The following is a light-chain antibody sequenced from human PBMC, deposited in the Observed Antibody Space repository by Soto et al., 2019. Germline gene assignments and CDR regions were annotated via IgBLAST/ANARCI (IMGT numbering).Light chain of an antibody. CDR1: ASNLGGNP. V-gene: IGLV1-44*01. Sequence: QSVLTQPPSVSGTPGQKVSISCSGSASNLGGNPVNWYQHLPGAAPKLLIYTNHHRPSGVPDRFSGSKSGTSASLAISGLLSDDEADFYCSAWDDSLNAVVFGGGTKLTVL. J-gene: IGLJ2*01. CDR2: TNH. CDR3: SAWDDSLNAVV.